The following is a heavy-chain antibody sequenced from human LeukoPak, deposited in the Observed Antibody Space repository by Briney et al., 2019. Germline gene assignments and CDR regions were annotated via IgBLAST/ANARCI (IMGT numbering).Heavy chain of an antibody. CDR3: ARESDSSGFDY. D-gene: IGHD3-22*01. CDR2: ISSSGSTI. Sequence: PGGSLRLSCAASGFTFSSYEMNWVRQAPGKGLEWDSYISSSGSTIYYAASVKGRFTNSRDNAKNSLYLQMNSLRAEDTAGYYCARESDSSGFDYWGQGTLVTVSS. V-gene: IGHV3-48*03. CDR1: GFTFSSYE. J-gene: IGHJ4*02.